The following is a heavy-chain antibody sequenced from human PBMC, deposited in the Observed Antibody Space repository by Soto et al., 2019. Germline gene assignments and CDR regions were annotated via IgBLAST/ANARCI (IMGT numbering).Heavy chain of an antibody. Sequence: RLSCAASGFTVSSNYMSWVCQAPGKGLEWVSVIYSGGSTYYADSVKGRFTISRDNSKNTLYLQMNSLRAEDTAVYYCARVPPYYYDSSGPDYGMDVWGQGTTVTVSS. CDR2: IYSGGST. J-gene: IGHJ6*02. CDR3: ARVPPYYYDSSGPDYGMDV. CDR1: GFTVSSNY. V-gene: IGHV3-53*01. D-gene: IGHD3-22*01.